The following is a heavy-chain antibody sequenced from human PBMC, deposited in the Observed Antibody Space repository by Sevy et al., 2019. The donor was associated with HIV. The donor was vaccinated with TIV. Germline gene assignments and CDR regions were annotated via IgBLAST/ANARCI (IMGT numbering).Heavy chain of an antibody. V-gene: IGHV3-74*01. Sequence: GGSLRLSCAASGFTFSSYWMHWVRQAPGKGLVWVSRINSDGSSTSYADSVKDRFTISRDNAKNTLYLQMNSLRAEDTAVYYCAREGVLLWFGDWGSDAFDIWGQGTMVTVSS. CDR3: AREGVLLWFGDWGSDAFDI. CDR2: INSDGSST. D-gene: IGHD3-10*01. J-gene: IGHJ3*02. CDR1: GFTFSSYW.